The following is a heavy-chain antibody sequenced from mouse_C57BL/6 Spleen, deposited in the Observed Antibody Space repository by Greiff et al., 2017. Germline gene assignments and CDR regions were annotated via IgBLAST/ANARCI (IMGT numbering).Heavy chain of an antibody. CDR2: IDPSDSYT. D-gene: IGHD3-2*02. V-gene: IGHV1-50*01. CDR3: ARSDSSGPLDY. J-gene: IGHJ2*01. Sequence: VQLQQPGAELVKPGASVKLSCKASGYTFTSYWMQWVKQRPGQGLEWIGEIDPSDSYTNYNQKFKGKATLTVDTSSSTAYMQLSSLTSEDSAVYYCARSDSSGPLDYWGQGTTLTVSS. CDR1: GYTFTSYW.